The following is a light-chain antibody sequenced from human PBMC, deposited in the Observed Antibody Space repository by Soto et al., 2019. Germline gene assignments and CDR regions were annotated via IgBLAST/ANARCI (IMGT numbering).Light chain of an antibody. Sequence: EIVMTQSPATLSVSPGERVTLSCRASQSVSSNLAWYQHKPGQAPRLLIYGASTRATGIPARFSGSGSGTEFSLTISSLQSEDFAVYYCQHYNTWPFTFGPGTKVDIK. CDR1: QSVSSN. J-gene: IGKJ3*01. CDR2: GAS. V-gene: IGKV3-15*01. CDR3: QHYNTWPFT.